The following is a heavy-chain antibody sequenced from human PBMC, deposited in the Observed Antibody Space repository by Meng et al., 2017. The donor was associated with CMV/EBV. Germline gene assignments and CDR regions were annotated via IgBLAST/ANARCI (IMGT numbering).Heavy chain of an antibody. V-gene: IGHV1-46*01. CDR2: INPSGGST. Sequence: ASVKVSCKASGYTFTSYYTHWVRQAPGQGLEWMGIINPSGGSTSYAQKFQGRVTMTRDTSTSTVYMELSSLRSEDTAVYYCARARITMVRGVIGYYYYGMDVWGQGTTVTVSS. J-gene: IGHJ6*02. CDR3: ARARITMVRGVIGYYYYGMDV. D-gene: IGHD3-10*01. CDR1: GYTFTSYY.